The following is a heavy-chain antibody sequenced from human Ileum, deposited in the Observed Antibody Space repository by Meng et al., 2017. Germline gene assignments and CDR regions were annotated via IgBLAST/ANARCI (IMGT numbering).Heavy chain of an antibody. V-gene: IGHV3-74*01. CDR2: IKYDGTST. Sequence: DVVLGESGGGLVQPGCSVRLSCVVSGLTFSNYWMHWVRQVPGKGLVWVSRIKYDGTSTYYADSVRGRFTISRDNAKNTLYLQMNSLRAEDTAVYYCAISDWFDPWGQGTLVTVSS. J-gene: IGHJ5*02. CDR1: GLTFSNYW. CDR3: AISDWFDP. D-gene: IGHD3-16*02.